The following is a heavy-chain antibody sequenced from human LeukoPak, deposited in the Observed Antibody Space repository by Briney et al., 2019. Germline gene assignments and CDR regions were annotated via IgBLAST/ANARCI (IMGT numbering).Heavy chain of an antibody. Sequence: SVKVSCKASGGTFSSYAISWVRQAPGQGLEWMGGIIPIFGTANYAQKFQGRVTITADESTSTAYMELSSLRSEDTAVYYCAKSSGYYFLPDYWGQGTLVTVSS. CDR2: IIPIFGTA. CDR1: GGTFSSYA. CDR3: AKSSGYYFLPDY. J-gene: IGHJ4*02. V-gene: IGHV1-69*13. D-gene: IGHD3-22*01.